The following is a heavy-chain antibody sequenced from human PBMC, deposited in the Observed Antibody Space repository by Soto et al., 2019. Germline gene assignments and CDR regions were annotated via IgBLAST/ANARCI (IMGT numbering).Heavy chain of an antibody. D-gene: IGHD6-13*01. CDR3: AKGSGYSPINWLDP. CDR1: GFSLNDYT. J-gene: IGHJ5*02. V-gene: IGHV3-23*01. CDR2: ISGSGGST. Sequence: GGSLRLSSAASGFSLNDYTLNWVRRAPGKGLEWVSGISGSGGSTYYADSVKGRFTISRDNSKNTLYLQMNSLRAEDTAVYYCAKGSGYSPINWLDPWGQGTLVTVSS.